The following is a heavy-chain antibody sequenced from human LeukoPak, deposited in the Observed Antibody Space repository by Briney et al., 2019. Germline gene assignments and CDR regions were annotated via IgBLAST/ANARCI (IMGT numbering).Heavy chain of an antibody. D-gene: IGHD5-12*01. V-gene: IGHV4-4*07. CDR1: GGSISSYY. CDR2: IYTSGST. Sequence: SETLSLTCTASGGSISSYYWSWIRQPAGKGLEWIGRIYTSGSTNYNPSLKSRVTMSVDTSKNQFSLKLSSVTAADTAVYYCARDLRSGYDDEAAGFDYWGQGTLVTVSS. CDR3: ARDLRSGYDDEAAGFDY. J-gene: IGHJ4*02.